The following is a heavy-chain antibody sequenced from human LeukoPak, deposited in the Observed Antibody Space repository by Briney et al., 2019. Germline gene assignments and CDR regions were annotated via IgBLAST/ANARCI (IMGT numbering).Heavy chain of an antibody. J-gene: IGHJ4*02. CDR3: ARVSRRLGYCSGGSCYPPGVFDY. Sequence: PSETLSLTCTVSGGSISSGGYYWSWIRQHPGKGLEWIGYIYYSGSTYYNPSLKSRVTISVDTSKNQFSLKLSSVTAADTAVYYCARVSRRLGYCSGGSCYPPGVFDYWGQGTPVTVSS. D-gene: IGHD2-15*01. CDR1: GGSISSGGYY. CDR2: IYYSGST. V-gene: IGHV4-31*03.